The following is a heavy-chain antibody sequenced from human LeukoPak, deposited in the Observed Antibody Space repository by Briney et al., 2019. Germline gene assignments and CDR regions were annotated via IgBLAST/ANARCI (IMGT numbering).Heavy chain of an antibody. CDR2: ISGSGGST. CDR3: AKAPYPHIVVVIAAS. J-gene: IGHJ4*02. D-gene: IGHD2-21*01. Sequence: PGGSLRLSCAASGFTFSSYAMSWVRQAPGKGLEWVSAISGSGGSTYYADSVKGRFTISRDNSKNTLYLQMNSLRAEGTAVYYCAKAPYPHIVVVIAASWGQGTLVTVSS. CDR1: GFTFSSYA. V-gene: IGHV3-23*01.